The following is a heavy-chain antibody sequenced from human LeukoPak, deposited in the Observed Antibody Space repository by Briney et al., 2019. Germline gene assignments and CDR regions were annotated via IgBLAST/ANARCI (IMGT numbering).Heavy chain of an antibody. J-gene: IGHJ4*02. CDR1: GGSISSGGYY. CDR2: IYYSGST. CDR3: ARGRAAAGLFDY. Sequence: SETLSLTCTVSGGSISSGGYYWSWIRQHPGKGLEWIGYIYYSGSTYYNPSLKSRVTISVDTSKNQFSLKLSSVTAADTAVYYCARGRAAAGLFDYWGQGTLVTVSS. V-gene: IGHV4-31*03. D-gene: IGHD6-13*01.